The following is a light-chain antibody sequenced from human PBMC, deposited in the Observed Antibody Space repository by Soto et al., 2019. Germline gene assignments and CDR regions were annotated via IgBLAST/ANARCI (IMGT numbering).Light chain of an antibody. CDR2: INY. V-gene: IGLV1-44*01. Sequence: QSALTQPPSASGTPGQRVTISCSGSSSNIGSKTVNWYQQLPGTAPKLLIYINYQRPSGVPDRFSGSKSGTSASLAISGLQSEDEADYYCSAWDASLNGYVFGTGTRSPS. CDR1: SSNIGSKT. J-gene: IGLJ1*01. CDR3: SAWDASLNGYV.